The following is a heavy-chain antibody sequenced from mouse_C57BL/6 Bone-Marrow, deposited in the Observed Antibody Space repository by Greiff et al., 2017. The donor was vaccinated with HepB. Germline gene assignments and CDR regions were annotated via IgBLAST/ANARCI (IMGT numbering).Heavy chain of an antibody. V-gene: IGHV1-4*01. D-gene: IGHD1-1*01. CDR2: INPSSGYT. CDR3: ASLGTVVARDY. J-gene: IGHJ2*01. CDR1: GYTFTSYT. Sequence: QVHVKQSGAELARPGASVKMSCKASGYTFTSYTMHWVKQRPGQGLEWIGYINPSSGYTKYNQKFKDKATLTADKSSSTAYMQLSSLTSEDSAVYYCASLGTVVARDYWGQGTTLTVSS.